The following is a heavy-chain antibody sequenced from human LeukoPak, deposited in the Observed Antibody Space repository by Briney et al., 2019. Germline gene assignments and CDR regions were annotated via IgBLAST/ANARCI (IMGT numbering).Heavy chain of an antibody. CDR3: ARLVVARDWYFDL. CDR1: GGSTSGFY. CDR2: IYYSGDS. V-gene: IGHV4-59*08. D-gene: IGHD2-15*01. Sequence: SETLSLTCSVSGGSTSGFYWSWIRQPPGKGLEWIGYIYYSGDSNSNPSLKSRVTMSLDTSKNQFSLKLSSVTAADTAVYYCARLVVARDWYFDLWGRGTLVTVSS. J-gene: IGHJ2*01.